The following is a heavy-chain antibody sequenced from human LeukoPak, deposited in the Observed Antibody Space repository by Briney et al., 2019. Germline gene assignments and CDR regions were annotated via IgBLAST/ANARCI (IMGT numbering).Heavy chain of an antibody. Sequence: GGSLRLSCAASGFTFSGSAMHWVRQASGKGLEWVGRIRSKANSYATAYAASVKGRFTISRDDSENTAYLQMNSLKTEDTAVYYCTRNNCSSTSCYDYWGQGTLVTVSS. J-gene: IGHJ4*02. CDR1: GFTFSGSA. CDR2: IRSKANSYAT. D-gene: IGHD2-2*01. V-gene: IGHV3-73*01. CDR3: TRNNCSSTSCYDY.